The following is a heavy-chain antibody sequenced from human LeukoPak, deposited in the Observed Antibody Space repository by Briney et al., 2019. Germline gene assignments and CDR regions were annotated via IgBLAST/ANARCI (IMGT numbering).Heavy chain of an antibody. D-gene: IGHD2-15*01. J-gene: IGHJ6*04. CDR3: ARAYCSGGSCYYYYYYGMDV. CDR1: GGSFSDYY. CDR2: INHSGST. V-gene: IGHV4-34*01. Sequence: SETLSLTCAVYGGSFSDYYWSWIRQPPGKGLDWIGEINHSGSTNYNPSLKSRVTISVDTSKNQFSLKLSSVTAADTAVYYCARAYCSGGSCYYYYYYGMDVWGKGTTVTVSS.